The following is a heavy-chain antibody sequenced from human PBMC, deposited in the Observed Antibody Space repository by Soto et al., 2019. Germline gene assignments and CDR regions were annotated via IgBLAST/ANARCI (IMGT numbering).Heavy chain of an antibody. CDR3: ATHFNFRYSSGFDI. V-gene: IGHV1-69*13. J-gene: IGHJ3*02. D-gene: IGHD6-19*01. CDR1: GGTFSSYA. Sequence: SVKVSCKASGGTFSSYAISWVRQAPGQGLEWMGGIIPIFGTANYAQKFQGRVTITADESTSTAYMELSSLRSEDTAVYYCATHFNFRYSSGFDIWGQGIMVT. CDR2: IIPIFGTA.